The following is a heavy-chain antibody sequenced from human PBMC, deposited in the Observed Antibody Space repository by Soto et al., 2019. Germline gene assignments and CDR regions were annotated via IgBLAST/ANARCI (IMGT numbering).Heavy chain of an antibody. D-gene: IGHD2-2*01. CDR1: GGSIVNGGCC. J-gene: IGHJ4*02. V-gene: IGHV4-31*03. CDR3: ARASPRGYCSSTSCYGDFSDY. CDR2: IYYSGST. Sequence: PLLPKSLTSTVLGGSIVNGGCCWILIRKHPGKGLEWIGYIYYSGSTYYNPSLKSRVTISVDTSKNQFSLKLSSVTAADTAVYYCARASPRGYCSSTSCYGDFSDYLGQGTPVTVIS.